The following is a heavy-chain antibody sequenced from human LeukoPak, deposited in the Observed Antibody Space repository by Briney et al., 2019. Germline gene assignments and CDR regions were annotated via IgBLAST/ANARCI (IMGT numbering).Heavy chain of an antibody. CDR1: GYTFSDYY. CDR2: INPHSGGA. CDR3: ARFDDYGGNRDVFDI. J-gene: IGHJ3*02. Sequence: ASVKVSCKASGYTFSDYYIHWVRQAPGQGLEWMGWINPHSGGAVYAQGFQGRVTMTRDTSISTAYMELSRLRSDDTAVYYCARFDDYGGNRDVFDIWGQGTMVTVSS. V-gene: IGHV1-2*02. D-gene: IGHD4-23*01.